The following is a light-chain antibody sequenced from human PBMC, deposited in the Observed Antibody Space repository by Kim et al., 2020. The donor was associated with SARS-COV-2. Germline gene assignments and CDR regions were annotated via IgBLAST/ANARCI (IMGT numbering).Light chain of an antibody. CDR2: GAS. V-gene: IGKV3-15*01. CDR1: QSVSSN. Sequence: EIVMTQSPATLSVSPGERATLSCRASQSVSSNLAWYQQKPGQAASLLIYGASTRATGIPARFSGSGSGTEFTLTISSLQSEDFAVYYCQQYNNWPRRTFGQGTKLEI. J-gene: IGKJ1*01. CDR3: QQYNNWPRRT.